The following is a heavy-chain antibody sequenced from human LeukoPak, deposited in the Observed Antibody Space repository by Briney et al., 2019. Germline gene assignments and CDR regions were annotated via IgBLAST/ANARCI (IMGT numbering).Heavy chain of an antibody. CDR1: GVTLFNFI. V-gene: IGHV3-23*01. CDR2: IISRSGDT. J-gene: IGHJ4*02. CDR3: AMGDYGYSEMGYFDY. Sequence: PGGSLRLSSAASGVTLFNFIMCCVSDTPREGRWWVSLIISRSGDTLYSDHVKGRFTISTDNYQNRLYLQMNSLRAEDTALYYCAMGDYGYSEMGYFDYWGQGTLVTVSS. D-gene: IGHD4-17*01.